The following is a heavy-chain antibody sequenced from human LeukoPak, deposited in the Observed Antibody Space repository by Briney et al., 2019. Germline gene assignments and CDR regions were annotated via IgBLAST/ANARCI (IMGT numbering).Heavy chain of an antibody. CDR3: ARGEAGDGLDV. D-gene: IGHD7-27*01. Sequence: ASVKVSCKASGYTLTSYDINWVRQATGQGLEWMGWINPNSGGTNYAQKFQGRVTMTRDTSISTAYMELSRLRSDDTAVYYCARGEAGDGLDVWGKGTTVTVSS. CDR1: GYTLTSYD. J-gene: IGHJ6*04. CDR2: INPNSGGT. V-gene: IGHV1-2*02.